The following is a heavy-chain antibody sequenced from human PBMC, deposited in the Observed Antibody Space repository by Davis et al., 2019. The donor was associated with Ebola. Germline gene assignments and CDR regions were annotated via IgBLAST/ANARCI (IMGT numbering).Heavy chain of an antibody. Sequence: GESLKISCAAAGFTFSSYSMNWVRQAPGKGLEWVANTNQDGSLKYYVDSMEGRFTISRDNAKKSLYLQMNSLRDEDTAVYYCTRDFQAHLNYYSDSWGQGTLVTVSS. CDR2: TNQDGSLK. J-gene: IGHJ4*02. CDR1: GFTFSSYS. V-gene: IGHV3-7*01. CDR3: TRDFQAHLNYYSDS.